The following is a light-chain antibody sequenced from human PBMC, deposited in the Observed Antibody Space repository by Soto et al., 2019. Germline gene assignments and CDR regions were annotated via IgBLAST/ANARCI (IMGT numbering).Light chain of an antibody. J-gene: IGKJ5*01. V-gene: IGKV3-20*01. CDR3: QQYGNPRIT. CDR2: GAS. CDR1: QSVRNNY. Sequence: ETVLTQSPGTLSLSPGERATLSCRASQSVRNNYLAWYQQKPGQAPRLLISGASSRAAGIPDWFSGSGSRTDFPLTISSLGPEVFALYFCQQYGNPRITFGQGTRLDIK.